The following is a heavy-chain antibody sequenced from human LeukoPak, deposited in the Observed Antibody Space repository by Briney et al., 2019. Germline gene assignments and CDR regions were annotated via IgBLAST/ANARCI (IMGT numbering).Heavy chain of an antibody. V-gene: IGHV4-38-2*02. J-gene: IGHJ3*02. Sequence: SETLSLTCSVAGYSISSGYYWGWIRQPPGKGLEWIGSISHSGSTYYNPSLKSRVTISVDTSKNHFSLKLSSVTAADTAVYYCARARNYYDSSDYYYEGDAFDIWGQGTMVTVSS. CDR1: GYSISSGYY. CDR3: ARARNYYDSSDYYYEGDAFDI. D-gene: IGHD3-22*01. CDR2: ISHSGST.